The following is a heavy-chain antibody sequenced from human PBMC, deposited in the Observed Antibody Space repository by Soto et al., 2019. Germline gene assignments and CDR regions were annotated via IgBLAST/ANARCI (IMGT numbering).Heavy chain of an antibody. V-gene: IGHV4-34*01. CDR1: GGSFSGYY. Sequence: QVQLQQWGAGLLKPSETLSLTCAVYGGSFSGYYWSWIRQPPGKGLEWIGEINHSASTNYNPSLKSRVTISVDTSKNQFSLKLSSVTAADTAVYYCAREYSKSFDYWGQGTLVTVSS. CDR3: AREYSKSFDY. J-gene: IGHJ4*02. D-gene: IGHD6-6*01. CDR2: INHSAST.